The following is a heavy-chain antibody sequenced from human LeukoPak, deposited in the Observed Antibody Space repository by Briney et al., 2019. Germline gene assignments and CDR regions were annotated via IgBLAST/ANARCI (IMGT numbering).Heavy chain of an antibody. V-gene: IGHV3-30*03. CDR3: ARDEGSSWYFY. CDR2: MSYDGSHK. D-gene: IGHD6-13*01. CDR1: GFSFSKYG. Sequence: PGGSLRLSCVASGFSFSKYGMHWVRQAPGKGLEWVAVMSYDGSHKYYADSVKGRFTISRDNAKNSLYLQMNSLRAEDTAVYYCARDEGSSWYFYWGQGTLVTVSS. J-gene: IGHJ4*02.